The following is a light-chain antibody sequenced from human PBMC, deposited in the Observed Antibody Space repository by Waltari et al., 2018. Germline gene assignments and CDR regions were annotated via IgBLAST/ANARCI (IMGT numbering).Light chain of an antibody. V-gene: IGLV1-40*01. CDR3: QSFDTSLGGWV. CDR1: SSNFGAGYD. CDR2: GNT. J-gene: IGLJ3*02. Sequence: QSVLTQPPSVSGAPGQRVTISCTGSSSNFGAGYDVHWYQQLPGKVPKVLIYGNTNRPAGVPDRFSCSKSGTSASLAIAGLQAEDEADYYCQSFDTSLGGWVFGGGTKLTVL.